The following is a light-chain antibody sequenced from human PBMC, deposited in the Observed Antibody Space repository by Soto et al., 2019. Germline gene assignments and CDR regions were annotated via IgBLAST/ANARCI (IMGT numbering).Light chain of an antibody. CDR1: QTVSSSS. CDR2: GAS. CDR3: QQYGSSPRT. Sequence: EIVLTQSPDTLSLSPGERATLSCRASQTVSSSSLAWYQQKPGQAPRLLLYGASSRATGIPDRFSGSGSGTDFTLIIARLEPEDFAVYYCQQYGSSPRTFGQGTKVEIK. V-gene: IGKV3-20*01. J-gene: IGKJ1*01.